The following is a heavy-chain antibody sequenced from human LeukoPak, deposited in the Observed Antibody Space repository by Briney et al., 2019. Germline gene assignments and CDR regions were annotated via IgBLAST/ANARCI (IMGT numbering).Heavy chain of an antibody. CDR1: GFTFSSYA. J-gene: IGHJ4*02. D-gene: IGHD3-22*01. V-gene: IGHV3-23*01. Sequence: PGGSLRLSCAASGFTFSSYAMSWVRQAPGKGLEWVSAISGSGGSTYYADSVKGRFTISRDNSKNTLYLQMNSLRAEDTAVYYCAKLAGVTMIVTWYYFDYWGQGTLVTVSS. CDR3: AKLAGVTMIVTWYYFDY. CDR2: ISGSGGST.